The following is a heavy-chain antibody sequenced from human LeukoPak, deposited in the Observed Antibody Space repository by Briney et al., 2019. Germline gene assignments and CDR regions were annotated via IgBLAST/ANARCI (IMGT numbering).Heavy chain of an antibody. CDR3: ARDSCSGGSCYSGFDP. CDR2: IYYSGST. V-gene: IGHV4-31*03. D-gene: IGHD2-15*01. J-gene: IGHJ5*02. CDR1: GGSISSGGYC. Sequence: SETLSLTCTVSGGSISSGGYCWSWIRQHPGKGLEWIGYIYYSGSTYYNPSLKSRVTISVDTSKNQFSLKLSSVTAADTAVYYCARDSCSGGSCYSGFDPWGQGTLVTVSS.